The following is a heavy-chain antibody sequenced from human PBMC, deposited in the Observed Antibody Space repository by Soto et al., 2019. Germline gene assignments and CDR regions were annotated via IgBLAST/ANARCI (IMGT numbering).Heavy chain of an antibody. CDR3: ARYCSSTSCYSYYYYYGMDV. V-gene: IGHV1-18*04. Sequence: DSVKVSCKASGYTFTSYGISWVRQAPRQGLEWMGWISAYNGNTNYAQKLQGRVTMTIDTSTSTAYMELRSLRSDDTAVYYCARYCSSTSCYSYYYYYGMDVWGQGTTVTVSS. D-gene: IGHD2-2*02. J-gene: IGHJ6*02. CDR1: GYTFTSYG. CDR2: ISAYNGNT.